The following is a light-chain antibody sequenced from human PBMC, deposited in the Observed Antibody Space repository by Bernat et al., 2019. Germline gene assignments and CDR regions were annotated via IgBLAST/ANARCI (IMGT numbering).Light chain of an antibody. J-gene: IGLJ3*02. CDR2: DVR. CDR1: SSDVGGYNY. Sequence: QSALTQPASVSGSPGKSITISCTGTSSDVGGYNYVSWYQQHPGRAPKLMIYDVRDRPSGISNRFSGSKSGNTASLTISGLLDEDEADYYCSSYTSSSTLVFGGGTRLTVL. CDR3: SSYTSSSTLV. V-gene: IGLV2-14*03.